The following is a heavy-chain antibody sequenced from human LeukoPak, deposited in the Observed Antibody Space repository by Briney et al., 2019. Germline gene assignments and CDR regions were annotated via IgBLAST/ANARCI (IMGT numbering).Heavy chain of an antibody. D-gene: IGHD3-10*01. CDR2: ISASGDST. CDR3: AKPLDYGSGRANY. V-gene: IGHV3-23*01. Sequence: GSLRLSCAASGFTFSSDAMSWVRQAPGKGLEWVSTISASGDSTFYANSVKGRFTISRDNSKNTLYLQMNSLRAEDTAVYYCAKPLDYGSGRANYWGQGTLVTVSP. CDR1: GFTFSSDA. J-gene: IGHJ4*02.